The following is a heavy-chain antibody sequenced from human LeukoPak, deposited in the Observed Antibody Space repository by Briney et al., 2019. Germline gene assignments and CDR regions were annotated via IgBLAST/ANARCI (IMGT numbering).Heavy chain of an antibody. D-gene: IGHD3-9*01. J-gene: IGHJ4*02. Sequence: SETLSLTCAVSGGSISSSNWWSWVRQPPGKGLEWIGEIYHSGSTNYNPSLKSRVTISVDKSKNQLSLKLSSVTAADTAVYYCAREMAYYDILTGYYDYWGQGTLVTVSS. CDR1: GGSISSSNW. CDR2: IYHSGST. V-gene: IGHV4-4*02. CDR3: AREMAYYDILTGYYDY.